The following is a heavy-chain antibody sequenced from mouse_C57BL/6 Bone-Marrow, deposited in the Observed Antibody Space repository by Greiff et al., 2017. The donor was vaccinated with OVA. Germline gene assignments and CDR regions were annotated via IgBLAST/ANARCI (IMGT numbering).Heavy chain of an antibody. J-gene: IGHJ1*03. CDR3: ARHGTNWYFDV. CDR2: ISNGGGST. D-gene: IGHD1-1*02. CDR1: GFTFSDYY. V-gene: IGHV5-12*01. Sequence: EVKLVESGGGLVQPGGSLKLSCAASGFTFSDYYMYWVRQTPEKRLEWVAYISNGGGSTYYPDTVKGRFTISRDNAKNTLYLQRIRLKSEDTAMYYCARHGTNWYFDVWGTGTTVTVSS.